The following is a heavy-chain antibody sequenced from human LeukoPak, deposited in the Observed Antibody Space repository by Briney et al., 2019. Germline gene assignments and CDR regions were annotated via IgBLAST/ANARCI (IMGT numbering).Heavy chain of an antibody. V-gene: IGHV1-3*01. CDR3: AKDSSGWYDDAFDI. D-gene: IGHD6-19*01. CDR1: GYTFTSFA. J-gene: IGHJ3*02. CDR2: INAGNGNT. Sequence: ASVKVSCKASGYTFTSFAMHWVRQAPGQRLEWMGWINAGNGNTKYSQKFQGRVTITRDTSASTAYMELSSLRSEDTAVYYCAKDSSGWYDDAFDIWGQGTMVTVSS.